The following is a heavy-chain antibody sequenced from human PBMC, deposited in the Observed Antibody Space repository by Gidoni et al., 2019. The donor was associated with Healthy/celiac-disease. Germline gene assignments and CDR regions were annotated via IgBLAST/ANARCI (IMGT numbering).Heavy chain of an antibody. J-gene: IGHJ4*02. CDR3: ARGRRQRPFDY. V-gene: IGHV4-34*01. CDR2: INHSGST. Sequence: QVQLQQWGAGLLKPSETLSLTCAVYGGSFSGYYWSWIRQPPGKGLEWIGEINHSGSTNYNPSLKSRVTISVDTSKNQFSLKLSSVTAADTAVYYCARGRRQRPFDYWGQGTLVTVSS. CDR1: GGSFSGYY. D-gene: IGHD6-25*01.